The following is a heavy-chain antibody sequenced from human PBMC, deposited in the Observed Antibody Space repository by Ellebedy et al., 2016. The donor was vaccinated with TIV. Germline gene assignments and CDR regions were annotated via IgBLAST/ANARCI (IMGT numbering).Heavy chain of an antibody. CDR1: GFTFSGSA. D-gene: IGHD4/OR15-4a*01. V-gene: IGHV3-7*01. CDR2: IKQDGSEK. J-gene: IGHJ6*02. CDR3: ASRMVAINPSGYGLDV. Sequence: GGSLRLSCAASGFTFSGSAMHWVRQASGKGLEWVANIKQDGSEKYYVDSVKGRFTISRDNAKNTLYLQMNSLGAEDTAVYYCASRMVAINPSGYGLDVWGQGTTVTVSS.